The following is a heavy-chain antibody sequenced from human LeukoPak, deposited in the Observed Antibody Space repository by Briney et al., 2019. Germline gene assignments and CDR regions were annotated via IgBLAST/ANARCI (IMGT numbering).Heavy chain of an antibody. D-gene: IGHD7-27*01. V-gene: IGHV4-30-4*08. J-gene: IGHJ5*02. CDR3: ARAQLGGDWFDP. Sequence: PSETLSLTCAVYGGSFSGYYWSWIRQPPGKGLEWIGYIYYSGSTYYNPSLKSRVTISVDTSKNQFSLKLSSVTAADTAVYYCARAQLGGDWFDPWGQGTLVTVSS. CDR2: IYYSGST. CDR1: GGSFSGYY.